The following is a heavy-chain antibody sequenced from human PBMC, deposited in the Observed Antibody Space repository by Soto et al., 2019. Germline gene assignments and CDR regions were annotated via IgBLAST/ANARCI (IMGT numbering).Heavy chain of an antibody. V-gene: IGHV3-30-3*01. D-gene: IGHD2-8*01. J-gene: IGHJ6*01. CDR3: ARAPGPMYYATDA. Sequence: GGSLRLSCAASGFTFSSYALHWVRQAPGKGLEWVAVISYDGSKKYYADSVKGRFTISRDNSKNTLYLQMNSLRVEDTAVYYCARAPGPMYYATDAWGQATMVTVSS. CDR1: GFTFSSYA. CDR2: ISYDGSKK.